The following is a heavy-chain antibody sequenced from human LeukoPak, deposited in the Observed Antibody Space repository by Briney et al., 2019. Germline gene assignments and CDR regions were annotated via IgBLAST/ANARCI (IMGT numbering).Heavy chain of an antibody. V-gene: IGHV3-23*01. J-gene: IGHJ4*02. CDR1: GFTFSSYA. D-gene: IGHD2-15*01. Sequence: GGSQRLSCAASGFTFSSYAMSWVRQAPRKGLEWVSGISASGYSTCYADSVKGRFTISRDNSKNTLYLQMSSLRAEDTAVYFCAKDHCSGGSCYPFDYWGQGTLVTVSS. CDR2: ISASGYST. CDR3: AKDHCSGGSCYPFDY.